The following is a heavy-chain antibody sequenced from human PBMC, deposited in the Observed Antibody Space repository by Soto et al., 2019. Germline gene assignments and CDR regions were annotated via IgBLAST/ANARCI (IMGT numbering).Heavy chain of an antibody. Sequence: GGSLRLSCSASGFTFSSYGMHWVLQGPGKGLEWVAVISYDGSNKYYADSVKGRFTISRDNSKNTLYLQMNSLRAEDTAVYYCAKVDMRGYYYYGMDVWGLGTTVTVSS. V-gene: IGHV3-30*18. CDR1: GFTFSSYG. CDR2: ISYDGSNK. CDR3: AKVDMRGYYYYGMDV. J-gene: IGHJ6*02. D-gene: IGHD3-9*01.